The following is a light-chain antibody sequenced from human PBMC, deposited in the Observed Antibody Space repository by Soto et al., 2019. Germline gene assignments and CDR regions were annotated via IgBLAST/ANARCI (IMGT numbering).Light chain of an antibody. Sequence: EIVLTQSPATLSLSPGERATLSCRASQSVSSYLAWYQQKPGQAPRLLIYDASNRATGIPARFSGSGSGTDFTLTISSLEPEDFAVYYCQQKGYSLSTFGQGTKVDIK. J-gene: IGKJ1*01. CDR2: DAS. CDR3: QQKGYSLST. CDR1: QSVSSY. V-gene: IGKV3-11*01.